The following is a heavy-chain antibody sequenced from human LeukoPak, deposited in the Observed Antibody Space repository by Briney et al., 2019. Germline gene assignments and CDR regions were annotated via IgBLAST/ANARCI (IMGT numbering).Heavy chain of an antibody. Sequence: GASVKVSCKASGYTFNSSYMHWVRQAPGQGLEWMGWISAYNGNTNYAQKLQGRVTMTTDTSTSTAYMELRSLRSDDTAVYYCARVYDSSGYLSDYWGQGTLVTVSS. CDR2: ISAYNGNT. J-gene: IGHJ4*02. CDR1: GYTFNSSY. V-gene: IGHV1-18*04. CDR3: ARVYDSSGYLSDY. D-gene: IGHD3-22*01.